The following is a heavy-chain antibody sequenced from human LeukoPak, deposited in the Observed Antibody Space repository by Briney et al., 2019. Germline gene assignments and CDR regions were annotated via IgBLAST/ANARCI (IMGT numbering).Heavy chain of an antibody. CDR1: GFTFSSYE. Sequence: GGSLRPSCAASGFTFSSYEMNWVRQAPGKGLEWVSYISSSGSTIYYADSVKGRFTISRDNAKNSPYLQMNSLRAEDTAVYYCARASRIAAAGVFDYWGQGTLVTVSS. CDR3: ARASRIAAAGVFDY. J-gene: IGHJ4*02. V-gene: IGHV3-48*03. D-gene: IGHD6-13*01. CDR2: ISSSGSTI.